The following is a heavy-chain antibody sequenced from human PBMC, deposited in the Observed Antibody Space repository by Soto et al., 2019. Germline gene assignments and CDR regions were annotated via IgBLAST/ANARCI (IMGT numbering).Heavy chain of an antibody. V-gene: IGHV1-69*12. CDR2: IIPIFGTA. CDR1: GGTFSSYA. Sequence: QVQLVQSGAEVKKPGSSVKVSCEASGGTFSSYAISWVRQAPGQGLEWMGGIIPIFGTANYAQKFQGRVTITADESTSTAYMELSSLRSEDTAVYYCARSLLWFGELFSTSYFDLWGRGTLVTVSS. D-gene: IGHD3-10*01. J-gene: IGHJ2*01. CDR3: ARSLLWFGELFSTSYFDL.